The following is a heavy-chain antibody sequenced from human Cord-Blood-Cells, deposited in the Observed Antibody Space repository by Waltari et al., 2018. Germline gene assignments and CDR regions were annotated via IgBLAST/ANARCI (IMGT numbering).Heavy chain of an antibody. CDR3: AREPGDYYFDY. V-gene: IGHV4-34*01. CDR1: GGSFSGYY. Sequence: QVQLQQWGAGLLKPSETLSLTCAVNGGSFSGYYWSWIRQPPGKGLEWIGEINHSGSTNYNPSLKSRVTISVDTSKNQFSLKLSSVTAADTAVYYCAREPGDYYFDYWGQGTLVTVSS. J-gene: IGHJ4*02. D-gene: IGHD7-27*01. CDR2: INHSGST.